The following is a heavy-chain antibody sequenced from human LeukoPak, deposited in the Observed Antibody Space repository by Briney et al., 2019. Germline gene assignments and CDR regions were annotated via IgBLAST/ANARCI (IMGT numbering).Heavy chain of an antibody. CDR2: ISWNGDTL. CDR3: AKATYGDSGAFDI. Sequence: QSGRSLRLSCVASGFRFDDHAMHWVRQAPGMGLEWVAGISWNGDTLVYADSVRGRFSISRDNAKNSLSLEMDSLRIEDTALYYCAKATYGDSGAFDIWGQGTMITVSS. J-gene: IGHJ3*02. D-gene: IGHD4-17*01. CDR1: GFRFDDHA. V-gene: IGHV3-9*01.